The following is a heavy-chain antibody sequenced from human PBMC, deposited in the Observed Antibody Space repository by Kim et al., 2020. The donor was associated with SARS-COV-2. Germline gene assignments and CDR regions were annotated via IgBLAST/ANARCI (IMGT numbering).Heavy chain of an antibody. CDR3: ARVVGRPDYYGWGSPYYCDY. CDR1: GGSISSGDYY. V-gene: IGHV4-30-4*01. Sequence: SETLSLTCTVSGGSISSGDYYWSWIRQPPGKGLEWIGYIYYSGTTYYNPSLKSRVTISVDTSKNQFSLKPSSVTAADTAVYYCARVVGRPDYYGWGSPYYCDYWGQGTLVTVSS. D-gene: IGHD3-10*01. J-gene: IGHJ4*02. CDR2: IYYSGTT.